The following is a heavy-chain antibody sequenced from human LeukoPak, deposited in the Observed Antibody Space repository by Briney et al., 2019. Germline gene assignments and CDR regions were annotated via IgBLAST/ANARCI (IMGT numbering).Heavy chain of an antibody. CDR2: ITSSSSYT. J-gene: IGHJ5*02. CDR3: AKDPFPLSAADWFDP. D-gene: IGHD3-16*02. V-gene: IGHV3-21*01. Sequence: GGSLRLSCAAPGITFSNYNMNWVRQAPGKGLEWISSITSSSSYTFYADSVKGRFTISRDNSKNTLYLQMNSLRAEDTAVYYCAKDPFPLSAADWFDPWGQGTLSPSPQ. CDR1: GITFSNYN.